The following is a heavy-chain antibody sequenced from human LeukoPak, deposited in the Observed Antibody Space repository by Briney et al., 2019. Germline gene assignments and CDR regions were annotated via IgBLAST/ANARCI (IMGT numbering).Heavy chain of an antibody. CDR2: ISSNNGNT. Sequence: ASVKVSCKASGYTFTKYGITWVRQPPGQGLEWMGWISSNNGNTYYAREFQGRVTMTTDTSTNTAYLDLGTLRSDDTAVYYCVRCSVIASRRGDDAFDVWGQGTMVTVSS. CDR3: VRCSVIASRRGDDAFDV. CDR1: GYTFTKYG. D-gene: IGHD6-6*01. V-gene: IGHV1-18*01. J-gene: IGHJ3*01.